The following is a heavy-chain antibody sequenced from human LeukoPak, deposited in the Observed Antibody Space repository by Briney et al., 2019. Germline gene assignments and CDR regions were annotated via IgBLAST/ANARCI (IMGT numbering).Heavy chain of an antibody. CDR3: ARAVGATPYYFDY. Sequence: NAGGSLRLSCAASGFTFSSYSMNWVRQAPGKGLEWVSSISSSSSYIYYADSVKGRFTISRDNAKNSLYLQMNSLRAEDTAVYYCARAVGATPYYFDYWGQGTLVTVSS. J-gene: IGHJ4*02. V-gene: IGHV3-21*01. D-gene: IGHD1-26*01. CDR1: GFTFSSYS. CDR2: ISSSSSYI.